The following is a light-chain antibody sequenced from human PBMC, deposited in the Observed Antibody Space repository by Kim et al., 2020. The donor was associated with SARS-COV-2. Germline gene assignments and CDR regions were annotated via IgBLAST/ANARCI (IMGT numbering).Light chain of an antibody. CDR1: QSIVVW. J-gene: IGKJ4*01. V-gene: IGKV1-5*03. CDR3: QQYSNYPLT. Sequence: DIQMTQSPSTLSASVGDRVNITCRASQSIVVWLAWYQQKPGKAPKLVIYKASSSESGVPSRFSGSGSGTEFTLTISSLHPDDLGTYFCQQYSNYPLTFGGGTKVDIK. CDR2: KAS.